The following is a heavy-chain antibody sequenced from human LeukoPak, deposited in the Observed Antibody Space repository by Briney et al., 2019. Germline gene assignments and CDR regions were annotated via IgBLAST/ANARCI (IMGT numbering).Heavy chain of an antibody. CDR1: GFTFSTYS. D-gene: IGHD4-17*01. CDR2: ITSSSSYI. CDR3: AKDRIIYGDYGDAFDI. Sequence: PGGSLRLSCAASGFTFSTYSMNWVRQAPGQGLEWVSSITSSSSYIYYADSVKGRFTISRDNAKNSLYLQMNSLTAEDTAVYYCAKDRIIYGDYGDAFDIWGQGTMVTVSS. J-gene: IGHJ3*02. V-gene: IGHV3-21*01.